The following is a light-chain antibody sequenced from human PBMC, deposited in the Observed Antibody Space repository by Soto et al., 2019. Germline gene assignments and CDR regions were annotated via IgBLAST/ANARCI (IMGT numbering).Light chain of an antibody. J-gene: IGKJ1*01. CDR1: QSVSSN. CDR3: QQYNNWPPWT. CDR2: GAS. V-gene: IGKV3-15*01. Sequence: EIVMTQSPATLSVSPGERATLSCRASQSVSSNLAWYQQKPGQAPRLLIYGASTRATGIPARFSGSGSGTEVTLTVSSLQSEDFALYYCQQYNNWPPWTFGPGTKVEIK.